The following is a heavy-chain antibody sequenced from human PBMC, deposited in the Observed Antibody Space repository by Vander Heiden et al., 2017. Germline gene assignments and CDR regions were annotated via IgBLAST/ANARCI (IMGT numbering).Heavy chain of an antibody. Sequence: EMQVVESGGHLVQPGGSLRLSCAASGLTLSNAWLPWLRQAPGKGLEWVTNINQDEGDKYYLDSVKGRFTISRDNAKNSLYLQMNSLRAADTAVYYCARGHYGMDVWGQGTMVTVSS. CDR1: GLTLSNAW. CDR2: INQDEGDK. CDR3: ARGHYGMDV. J-gene: IGHJ6*02. V-gene: IGHV3-7*01.